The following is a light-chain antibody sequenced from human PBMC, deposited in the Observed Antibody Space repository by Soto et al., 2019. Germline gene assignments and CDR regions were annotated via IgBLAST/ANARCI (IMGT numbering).Light chain of an antibody. Sequence: DRPVNLSPSTLSASVADRVTIPCRASQSISSCLAWYQQKPGKAPKLLIYDASSLESGVPSRFSGSGSGTEFTLTISSLQPDDFATYYCQQYNTYPWTFGQGTKVDI. CDR2: DAS. CDR1: QSISSC. J-gene: IGKJ1*01. V-gene: IGKV1-5*01. CDR3: QQYNTYPWT.